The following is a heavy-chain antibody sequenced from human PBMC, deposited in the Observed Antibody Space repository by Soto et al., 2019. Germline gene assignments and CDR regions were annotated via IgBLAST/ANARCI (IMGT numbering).Heavy chain of an antibody. V-gene: IGHV4-31*03. J-gene: IGHJ5*02. Sequence: SETLSLTCTVSGGSISSGGYYWSWIRQHPGKGLEWIGYIYYSGSTYYNPSLKSRVTISVDTSKNQFSLKLSSVTAADTAMYYCARSDRGYCSGGSCYSKVYNWFDPWGRGTLVTVSS. D-gene: IGHD2-15*01. CDR3: ARSDRGYCSGGSCYSKVYNWFDP. CDR2: IYYSGST. CDR1: GGSISSGGYY.